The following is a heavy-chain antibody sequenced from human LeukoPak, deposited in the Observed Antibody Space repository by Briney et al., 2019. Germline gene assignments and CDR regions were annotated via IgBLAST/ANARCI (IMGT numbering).Heavy chain of an antibody. J-gene: IGHJ4*02. Sequence: ASVTVSCKASGYTFTIYGISWVRQAPGQGLEWMGWISAYNGNTNYAQKLQGRVTMTTDTSTSTAYMELRSLRSDDTAVYYCARVGGVVVPAALYFDYWGQGTLVTVSS. CDR1: GYTFTIYG. CDR2: ISAYNGNT. CDR3: ARVGGVVVPAALYFDY. V-gene: IGHV1-18*01. D-gene: IGHD2-2*01.